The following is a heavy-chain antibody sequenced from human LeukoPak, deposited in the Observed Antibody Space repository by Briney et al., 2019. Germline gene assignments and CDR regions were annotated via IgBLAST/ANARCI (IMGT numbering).Heavy chain of an antibody. D-gene: IGHD3-9*01. CDR3: ARDFDADYLMDV. Sequence: GGSLRLSCATSGFIFNYYAMSWVRQAPGKGLEWVSGISGSDGSTYYADSVKGRFSISRDNSKKTLFLQMNSLRAEDTAVYYCARDFDADYLMDVWGQGTTVTVSS. CDR1: GFIFNYYA. J-gene: IGHJ6*02. V-gene: IGHV3-23*01. CDR2: ISGSDGST.